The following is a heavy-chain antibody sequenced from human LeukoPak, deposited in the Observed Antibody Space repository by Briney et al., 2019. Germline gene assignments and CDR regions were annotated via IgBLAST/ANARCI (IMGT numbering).Heavy chain of an antibody. V-gene: IGHV3-30*03. Sequence: PGGSLRLSCAASGFTFSSYGMHWVRQAPGKGLEWVAVISYDGSNKYYADSVKGRFTISRDNAKNSLYLQMNSLRVEDTAVYYCGRDVASNCGGDCYPGFDFWGQGIPVTVSS. CDR2: ISYDGSNK. CDR1: GFTFSSYG. CDR3: GRDVASNCGGDCYPGFDF. J-gene: IGHJ4*02. D-gene: IGHD2-21*02.